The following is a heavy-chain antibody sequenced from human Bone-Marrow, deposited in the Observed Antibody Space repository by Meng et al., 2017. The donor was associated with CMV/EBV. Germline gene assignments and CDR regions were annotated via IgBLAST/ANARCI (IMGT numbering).Heavy chain of an antibody. CDR2: ISSSGSTI. J-gene: IGHJ4*02. Sequence: GESLKISCAASGFTFSSYEMNWVRQAPGKGLEWVSYISSSGSTIYYADSVKGRFTISRDNAKNSLYLQMNSLRAEDTAVYYCASRIVVVPAAIPLDEVWGQGTRVTGSS. V-gene: IGHV3-48*03. D-gene: IGHD2-2*02. CDR3: ASRIVVVPAAIPLDEV. CDR1: GFTFSSYE.